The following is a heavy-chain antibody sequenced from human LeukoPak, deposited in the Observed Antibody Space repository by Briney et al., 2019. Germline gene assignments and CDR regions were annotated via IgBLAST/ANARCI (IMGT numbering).Heavy chain of an antibody. Sequence: GASVKVSCKTSGYTFTNYGMHWVRQAPRQSPEWMGWINTGNGNTKSSQKFQDRVTLTRDTSASTAYMELNSLSSEDTAVYYCPRVPLSDPRGHYYPHWGQGTLVTVSS. D-gene: IGHD3-10*01. CDR1: GYTFTNYG. CDR2: INTGNGNT. CDR3: PRVPLSDPRGHYYPH. J-gene: IGHJ1*01. V-gene: IGHV1-3*04.